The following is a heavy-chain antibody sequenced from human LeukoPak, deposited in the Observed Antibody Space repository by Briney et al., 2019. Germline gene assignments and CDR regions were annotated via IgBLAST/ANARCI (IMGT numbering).Heavy chain of an antibody. V-gene: IGHV3-48*01. D-gene: IGHD6-19*01. CDR3: ARESFSGWYYY. Sequence: GGPLRPSFAAPGFTFRSYSMNGVRQAPGKGREWVSYISSSSSTIYYADSVKGRFTISRDNAKNSLYLQMNSLRAEDTAVYYCARESFSGWYYYWGQGTLVTVSS. CDR2: ISSSSSTI. CDR1: GFTFRSYS. J-gene: IGHJ4*02.